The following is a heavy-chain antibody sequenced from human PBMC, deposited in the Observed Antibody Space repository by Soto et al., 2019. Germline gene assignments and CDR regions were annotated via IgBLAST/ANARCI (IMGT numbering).Heavy chain of an antibody. CDR3: ARGYSSSSYNWFDP. J-gene: IGHJ5*02. D-gene: IGHD6-13*01. V-gene: IGHV4-59*01. CDR1: GGSISNYY. Sequence: SETLSLTCTVSGGSISNYYWIWIRQPPGKGLEWIGYIFYTGSTNYNPSLQSRVTISVDTSKNQLSLRLSSVTAADTAVYYCARGYSSSSYNWFDPWGPGTLVTVSS. CDR2: IFYTGST.